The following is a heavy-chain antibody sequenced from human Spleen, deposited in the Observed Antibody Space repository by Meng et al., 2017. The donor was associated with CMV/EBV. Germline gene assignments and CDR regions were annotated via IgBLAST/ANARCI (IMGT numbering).Heavy chain of an antibody. V-gene: IGHV5-51*01. CDR3: ARQEIAGYSSSAGSFDY. CDR1: GYSFTSYW. CDR2: IYPGDSDT. J-gene: IGHJ4*02. D-gene: IGHD6-6*01. Sequence: GESLKISCKGSGYSFTSYWIGWVRQMPGKGLEWMGIIYPGDSDTRYSPSFQGQVTISADKSISIAYLQWSSLKASDTAMYYCARQEIAGYSSSAGSFDYWGQGTLVTVSS.